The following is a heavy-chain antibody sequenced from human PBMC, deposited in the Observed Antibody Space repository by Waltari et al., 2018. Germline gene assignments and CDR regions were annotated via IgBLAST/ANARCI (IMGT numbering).Heavy chain of an antibody. CDR1: NFTFGRYW. D-gene: IGHD3-16*01. V-gene: IGHV3-7*04. J-gene: IGHJ5*02. CDR2: IRHDGDAK. CDR3: ARGGSYINS. Sequence: DVQLVESGGGSVQPGGSLRLSCGASNFTFGRYWMSWVRQAPGKGLEWLANIRHDGDAKDYVDSVKGRFTISRDNAKNSLFLQMNSLKAEDTAVYYCARGGSYINSWGQGTRVTVSS.